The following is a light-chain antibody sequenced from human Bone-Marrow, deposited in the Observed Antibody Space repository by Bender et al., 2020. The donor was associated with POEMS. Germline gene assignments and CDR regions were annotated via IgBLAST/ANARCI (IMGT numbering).Light chain of an antibody. Sequence: QSALTQPASVSGSPGQSITIPCTGSDSDIGAYDYVPWYQPHPGKAPKLIIYEVSQRPSGVSNRFSGSKSGNTASLTISGLQAEDEADYYCCSYAGTSTNIFGGGTKVTVL. V-gene: IGLV2-23*02. CDR3: CSYAGTSTNI. CDR1: DSDIGAYDY. J-gene: IGLJ2*01. CDR2: EVS.